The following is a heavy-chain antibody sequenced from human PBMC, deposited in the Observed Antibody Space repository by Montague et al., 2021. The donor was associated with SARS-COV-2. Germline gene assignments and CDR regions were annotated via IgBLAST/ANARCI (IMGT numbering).Heavy chain of an antibody. D-gene: IGHD3-3*01. CDR3: ARLNFHITIFGVVSSRVFDY. CDR2: IYYSGST. V-gene: IGHV4-39*01. Sequence: SETLSLTCTVSGGSISSSSNYWGWIRQPPGKGLEWIGNIYYSGSTYYNPSLKSRVTISVDTSKNQFSLKLSSVTAADTAVHYCARLNFHITIFGVVSSRVFDYWGQGTLVTVPS. CDR1: GGSISSSSNY. J-gene: IGHJ4*02.